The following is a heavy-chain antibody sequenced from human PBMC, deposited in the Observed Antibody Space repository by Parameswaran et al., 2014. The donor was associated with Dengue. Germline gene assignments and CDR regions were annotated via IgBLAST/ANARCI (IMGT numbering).Heavy chain of an antibody. Sequence: RWIRQPPGKGLEWVGFIRSKAYGGTTEYAASVKGRFTISRDDSKSIAYLQMNSLKTEDTAVYYCTRAGSSSGWIPQGDLFDYWAREPWSPSPQ. J-gene: IGHJ4*02. D-gene: IGHD6-19*01. CDR2: IRSKAYGGTT. CDR3: TRAGSSSGWIPQGDLFDY. V-gene: IGHV3-49*02.